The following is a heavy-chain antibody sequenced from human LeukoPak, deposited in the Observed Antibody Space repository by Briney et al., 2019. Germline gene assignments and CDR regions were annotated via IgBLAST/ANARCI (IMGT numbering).Heavy chain of an antibody. D-gene: IGHD4-11*01. V-gene: IGHV3-7*01. CDR1: GFTFTNFW. J-gene: IGHJ5*02. CDR3: ASSNYSSSSS. CDR2: INEDGSVK. Sequence: GGSLILSCAASGFTFTNFWMIWVRQAPGKGLQWVANINEDGSVKYYVGSVEGQFTISRDNAKNSVYLQMNSLRGEDTGVYYCASSNYSSSSSWGQGTLVTVSS.